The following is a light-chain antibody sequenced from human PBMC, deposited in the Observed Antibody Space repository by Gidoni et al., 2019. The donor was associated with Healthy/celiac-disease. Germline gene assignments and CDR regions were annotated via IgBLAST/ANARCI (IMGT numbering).Light chain of an antibody. V-gene: IGLV1-51*01. CDR1: SSNIGNNY. CDR3: GTWDSSLSAGV. J-gene: IGLJ2*01. Sequence: PGQKVTISCSGSSSNIGNNYVSWYQQLPGTAPKLLSYDNNKRPSGIPDRFSGSKSGTSATLGITGLQTGDEADYYCGTWDSSLSAGVFGGGTKLTVL. CDR2: DNN.